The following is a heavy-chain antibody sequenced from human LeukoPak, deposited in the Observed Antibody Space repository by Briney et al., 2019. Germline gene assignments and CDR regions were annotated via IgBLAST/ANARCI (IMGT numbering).Heavy chain of an antibody. Sequence: PGGSLTLSCPASGFTFSDYSMNWVRQAPGKGLEWISWVGISSGNTKYAASVKGRFTISGDNAKKSLYLQMNSLRVEDTAVYYCARDHNYAFDNWGQGTLVTVSS. V-gene: IGHV3-48*04. D-gene: IGHD1-1*01. CDR3: ARDHNYAFDN. CDR2: VGISSGNT. J-gene: IGHJ4*02. CDR1: GFTFSDYS.